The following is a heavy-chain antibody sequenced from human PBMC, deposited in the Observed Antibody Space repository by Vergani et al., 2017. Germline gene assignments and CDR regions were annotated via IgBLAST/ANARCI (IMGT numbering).Heavy chain of an antibody. CDR3: ARDGYSSTSFDY. D-gene: IGHD5-18*01. CDR2: IYYSGST. Sequence: QVQLQESGPGLVKPSQTLSLTCTVSGGSISSGGYYWSWIRQHPGKGLEWIGYIYYSGSTNYNPSLKSRVTISVDTSKNQFSLKLSSVTAADTAVYYCARDGYSSTSFDYWGQGTLVTVSS. CDR1: GGSISSGGYY. V-gene: IGHV4-31*03. J-gene: IGHJ4*02.